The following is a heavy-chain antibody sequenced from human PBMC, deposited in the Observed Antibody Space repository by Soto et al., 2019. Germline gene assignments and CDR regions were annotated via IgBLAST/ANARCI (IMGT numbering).Heavy chain of an antibody. Sequence: QVQLVQSGAEVKKPGASVKVSCKASGYTFSSYFISWVRQAPGQGLEWMGWISAYNGNTNNAQNLQGRVTMTTDTSTCTAYRERRRLRSDDTAVYYCASDLPPVDYWGQGTLVTVSS. CDR3: ASDLPPVDY. J-gene: IGHJ4*02. CDR2: ISAYNGNT. CDR1: GYTFSSYF. V-gene: IGHV1-18*01.